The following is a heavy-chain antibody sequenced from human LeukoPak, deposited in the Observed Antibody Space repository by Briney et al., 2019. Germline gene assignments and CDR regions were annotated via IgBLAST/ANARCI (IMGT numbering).Heavy chain of an antibody. D-gene: IGHD1-14*01. CDR1: GGSFSGYY. V-gene: IGHV4-34*01. Sequence: SETLSLTCAVYGGSFSGYYWSWIRQPPGKGLEWIGEINHSGSTNYNPSLKSRVTISVDTSKNQFSLKLSSVTAADTAVYYCARNRPRNLMDVWGQGTLVTVSS. CDR2: INHSGST. J-gene: IGHJ4*02. CDR3: ARNRPRNLMDV.